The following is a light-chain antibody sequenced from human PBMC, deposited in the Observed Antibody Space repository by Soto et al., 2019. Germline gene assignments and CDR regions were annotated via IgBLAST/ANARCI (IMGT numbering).Light chain of an antibody. J-gene: IGKJ4*02. V-gene: IGKV1-39*01. CDR3: QQSHNAPLT. Sequence: DSRMTQSPSSLSASFGDRVTLTCRASQNINSYLNWYQHKPGRAPKVLVYGATNLPSGVPSRISGIGSGTEFTFTISILQPEDFATYYCQQSHNAPLTFGGGTRVE. CDR2: GAT. CDR1: QNINSY.